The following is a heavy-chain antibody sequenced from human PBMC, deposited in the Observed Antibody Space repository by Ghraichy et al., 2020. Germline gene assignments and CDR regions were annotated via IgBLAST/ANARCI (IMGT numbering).Heavy chain of an antibody. CDR1: GFSFSDYS. D-gene: IGHD6-13*01. CDR2: ITGSSITI. Sequence: GSLRLSCEGSGFSFSDYSMIWVRLTPRKALEWVSYITGSSITILYTDSVKGRFTISRDNAKNSLYLQMNSLRAEDTAVYYCARLPLPRRAAVGDWYFDLLGRGTLVTVSS. V-gene: IGHV3-48*01. J-gene: IGHJ2*01. CDR3: ARLPLPRRAAVGDWYFDL.